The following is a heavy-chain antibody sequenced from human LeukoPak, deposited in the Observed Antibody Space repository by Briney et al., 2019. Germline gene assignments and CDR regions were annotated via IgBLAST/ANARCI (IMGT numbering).Heavy chain of an antibody. J-gene: IGHJ4*02. Sequence: PGGSLRLSCAVSGLTLSNVWMNWVRQAPEKGLEWVGRIKSKSAGGTTDFAAPVEGRFTISRDDSKNTLYLQMNSLTSEDTAVYYCAQGSGQYYEYWGQGTLVTVSS. CDR2: IKSKSAGGTT. CDR3: AQGSGQYYEY. CDR1: GLTLSNVW. D-gene: IGHD3-22*01. V-gene: IGHV3-15*07.